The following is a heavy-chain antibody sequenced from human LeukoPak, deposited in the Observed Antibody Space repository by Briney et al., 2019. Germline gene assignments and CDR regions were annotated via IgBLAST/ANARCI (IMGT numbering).Heavy chain of an antibody. CDR2: ISSSSSYI. Sequence: PGGSLRLSCAASGFTFSSYSMNWVRQAPGKGLEWVSSISSSSSYIYYADSVKGRFTISRDNAKNSLYLQMNSLRAEDTAVYYCARYNYYGSGSQPPFDYWGQGTLVTVSS. V-gene: IGHV3-21*01. J-gene: IGHJ4*02. CDR3: ARYNYYGSGSQPPFDY. D-gene: IGHD3-10*01. CDR1: GFTFSSYS.